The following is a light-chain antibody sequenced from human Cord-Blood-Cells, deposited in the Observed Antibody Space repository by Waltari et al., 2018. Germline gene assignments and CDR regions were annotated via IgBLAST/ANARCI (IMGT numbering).Light chain of an antibody. CDR1: NIGSKS. Sequence: SYVLTQPPSVSVAPGNTARITSGGNNIGSKSVHWYQQKPGQAPVLVVYDDSDRPSGIPERFSGSNSGNTATLTISRVEAGDEADYYCQVWDSSSDHYVVFGGGTKLTVL. V-gene: IGLV3-21*03. CDR2: DDS. J-gene: IGLJ2*01. CDR3: QVWDSSSDHYVV.